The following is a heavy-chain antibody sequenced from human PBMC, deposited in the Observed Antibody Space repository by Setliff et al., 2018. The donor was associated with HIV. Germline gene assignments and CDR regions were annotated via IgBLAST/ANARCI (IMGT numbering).Heavy chain of an antibody. CDR2: IYTSGST. J-gene: IGHJ6*03. V-gene: IGHV4-4*08. CDR1: GGSMSTYY. CDR3: ARVPTNPDFYYYYMDV. Sequence: PSETLSLTCTVSGGSMSTYYWSWIRQPPGKGLEWIGYIYTSGSTYYNPSLKSRVTISVDTSKDQFSLKLSSVTAADTAVYYCARVPTNPDFYYYYMDVWGKGTTVTVSS.